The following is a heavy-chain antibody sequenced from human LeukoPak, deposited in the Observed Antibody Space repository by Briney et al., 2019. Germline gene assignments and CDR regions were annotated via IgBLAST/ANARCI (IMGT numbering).Heavy chain of an antibody. D-gene: IGHD3-3*01. CDR1: GYTFRNFG. J-gene: IGHJ4*02. CDR2: ISGYNGNT. V-gene: IGHV1-18*01. CDR3: ASLRFLEWLLYFDY. Sequence: ASVKVSCKTSGYTFRNFGISWVRQAPGQGLEWMGWISGYNGNTNYAQKLQGRVTMTTDTSTSTAYMELSSLRSEDTAVYYCASLRFLEWLLYFDYWGQGTLVTVSS.